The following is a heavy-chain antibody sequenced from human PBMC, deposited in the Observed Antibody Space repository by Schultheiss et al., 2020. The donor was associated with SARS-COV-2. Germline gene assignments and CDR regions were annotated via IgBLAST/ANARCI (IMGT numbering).Heavy chain of an antibody. J-gene: IGHJ6*02. D-gene: IGHD5-18*01. CDR1: GFSFSDYW. CDR3: ARGGRGYSYGSSPLSYYYGMDV. V-gene: IGHV3-7*01. CDR2: IRQDGSEI. Sequence: SLKISCAASGFSFSDYWMDWVRQAPGKGLEWVANIRQDGSEIYYVDSVRGRFTISRDNAKNSLYLQMNSLRAEDTAVYYCARGGRGYSYGSSPLSYYYGMDVWGQGTTVTVSS.